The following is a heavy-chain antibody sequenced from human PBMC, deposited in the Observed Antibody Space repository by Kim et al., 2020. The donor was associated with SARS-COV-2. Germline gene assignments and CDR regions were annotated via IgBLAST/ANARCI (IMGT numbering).Heavy chain of an antibody. CDR1: GFTFSSYA. CDR2: ISYDGSNK. CDR3: ARDRNILGGMDV. V-gene: IGHV3-30*04. D-gene: IGHD3-9*01. Sequence: GGSLRLSCAASGFTFSSYAMHWVRQAPGKGLEWVAVISYDGSNKYYADSVKGRFTISRDNSKNTLYLQMNSLRAEDTAVYYCARDRNILGGMDVWGQGTT. J-gene: IGHJ6*02.